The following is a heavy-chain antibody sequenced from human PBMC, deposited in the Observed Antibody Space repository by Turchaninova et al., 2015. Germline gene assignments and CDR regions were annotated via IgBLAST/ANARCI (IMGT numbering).Heavy chain of an antibody. J-gene: IGHJ4*02. CDR3: ARGRGGLFTALPDY. D-gene: IGHD3-3*01. CDR2: INHSEST. CDR1: GGSFSGFY. Sequence: QVQLQQWGAGLWKPSETLSLTCAVSGGSFSGFYWRRIRTPPGKGREGIGEINHSESTNYNPSLQSRVTISVDTSKNQFSLKLTSVTAADTAVYYCARGRGGLFTALPDYWGQGTLVTVSS. V-gene: IGHV4-34*01.